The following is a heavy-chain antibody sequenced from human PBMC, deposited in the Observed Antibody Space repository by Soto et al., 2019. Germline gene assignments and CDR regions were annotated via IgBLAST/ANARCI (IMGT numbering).Heavy chain of an antibody. CDR2: ISYDGSNK. V-gene: IGHV3-30-3*01. CDR3: ARSYSSGWYEDMGGEVGY. Sequence: GGSLRLSCAASGFTFSSYAMHWVRQAPGKGLEWVAVISYDGSNKYYADSVKGRFTISRDNSKNTLYLQMNSLRAEDTAVYYCARSYSSGWYEDMGGEVGYWGQGTLVTVSS. CDR1: GFTFSSYA. D-gene: IGHD6-19*01. J-gene: IGHJ4*02.